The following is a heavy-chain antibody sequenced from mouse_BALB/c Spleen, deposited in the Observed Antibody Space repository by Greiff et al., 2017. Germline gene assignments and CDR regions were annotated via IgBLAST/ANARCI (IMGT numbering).Heavy chain of an antibody. D-gene: IGHD4-1*01. Sequence: EVMLVESGGGLVQPGGSRKLSCAASGFTFSSFGMHWVRQAPEKGLEWVAYISSGSSTIYYADTVKGRFTISRDNPKNTLFLQMTSLRSEDTAMYYCASLGRWFAYWGQGTLVTVSA. V-gene: IGHV5-17*02. CDR2: ISSGSSTI. CDR1: GFTFSSFG. CDR3: ASLGRWFAY. J-gene: IGHJ3*01.